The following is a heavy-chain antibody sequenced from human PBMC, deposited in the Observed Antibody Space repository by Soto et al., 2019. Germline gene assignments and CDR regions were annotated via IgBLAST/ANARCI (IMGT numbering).Heavy chain of an antibody. Sequence: PGGCLRLSCAASGFIFSGSAIHWVRQAPGKGLEWVGRIRSRANNYATSSGASVRGRFTFFRDDWKNMAYLQMNTLKTEDTAIYYCARGQPAAIRDHYYHGLDVWRPETSVTVSS. V-gene: IGHV3-73*01. CDR2: IRSRANNYAT. CDR1: GFIFSGSA. CDR3: ARGQPAAIRDHYYHGLDV. D-gene: IGHD6-13*01. J-gene: IGHJ6*02.